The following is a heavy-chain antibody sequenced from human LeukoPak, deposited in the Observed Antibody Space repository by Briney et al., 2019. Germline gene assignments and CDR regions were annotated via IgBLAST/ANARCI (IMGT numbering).Heavy chain of an antibody. J-gene: IGHJ4*02. V-gene: IGHV1-69*04. CDR1: GGTFSSYA. CDR2: IIPILGIA. CDR3: ARDQRDYTAADIFDY. D-gene: IGHD6-13*01. Sequence: SVKVSCKASGGTFSSYAISWVRQAPGQGLEWMGRIIPILGIANYAQKFQGRVTITADKSTSTAYMELSSLRSEDTAVYYCARDQRDYTAADIFDYWGQGTLVTVSS.